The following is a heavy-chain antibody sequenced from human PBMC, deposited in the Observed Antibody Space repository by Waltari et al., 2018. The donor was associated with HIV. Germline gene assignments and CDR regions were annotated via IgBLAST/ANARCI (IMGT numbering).Heavy chain of an antibody. CDR3: ARDVLPAPHDRYSSGWEADY. CDR2: ISSSSSYI. Sequence: EVQLVESGGGLVKPGGSLRLSCAASGFTFSSYSMNWVRQAPGKGLEWVSSISSSSSYIDYAGSVKGRFTISRDNAKNSLYLQMNSLRAEDTAVDYCARDVLPAPHDRYSSGWEADYWGQGTLVTVSS. CDR1: GFTFSSYS. D-gene: IGHD6-19*01. V-gene: IGHV3-21*01. J-gene: IGHJ4*02.